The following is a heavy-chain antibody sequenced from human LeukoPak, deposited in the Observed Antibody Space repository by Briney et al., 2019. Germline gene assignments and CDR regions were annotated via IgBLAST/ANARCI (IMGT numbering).Heavy chain of an antibody. J-gene: IGHJ4*02. Sequence: GESLKISGKGSGDSFSSFWIGWARPMPGKGLEWMGIIYPSDSETRYSPAFQGQVTISVDKSISTAYLHWNSLKASDTAMYYCARQRYSYGSVDYWGQGTLVTVSS. CDR1: GDSFSSFW. CDR2: IYPSDSET. V-gene: IGHV5-51*01. CDR3: ARQRYSYGSVDY. D-gene: IGHD5-18*01.